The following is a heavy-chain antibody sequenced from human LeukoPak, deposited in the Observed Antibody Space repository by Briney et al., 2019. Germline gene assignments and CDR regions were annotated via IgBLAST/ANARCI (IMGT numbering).Heavy chain of an antibody. CDR3: ARQGYYGSGSYTRFDY. V-gene: IGHV4-39*01. CDR2: IYYSGST. D-gene: IGHD3-10*01. J-gene: IGHJ4*02. CDR1: GDSISSSRYY. Sequence: PSETLSLTCTVSGDSISSSRYYWGWIRQPPGKGLEWIGTIYYSGSTYYNPSLKSRITISVDTSKNQFSLKLTSVTATDTAVYYCARQGYYGSGSYTRFDYWGQGTLVTVSS.